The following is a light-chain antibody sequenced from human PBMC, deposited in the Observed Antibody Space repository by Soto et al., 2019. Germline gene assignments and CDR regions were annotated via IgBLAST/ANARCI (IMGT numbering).Light chain of an antibody. J-gene: IGKJ1*01. Sequence: EIALTQSPGTLSLSPGERATLSCRASQGVSNTYLAWYQQKPGQAPRLLIYGASFRATGIPDRFSGSGSGTDFTLTITRLEPEDFAVYYCRQFGGSSRTFGQGTKVDIK. V-gene: IGKV3-20*01. CDR1: QGVSNTY. CDR2: GAS. CDR3: RQFGGSSRT.